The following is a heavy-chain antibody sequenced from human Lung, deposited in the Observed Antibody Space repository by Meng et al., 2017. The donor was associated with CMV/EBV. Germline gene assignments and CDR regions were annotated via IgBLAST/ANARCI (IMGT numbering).Heavy chain of an antibody. V-gene: IGHV4-34*01. Sequence: SETLSLTCAVYGGSFSGYYWSWIRQPPGKGLEWIGEINHSGSTNYNPSLKRQVTISVDTSKNQFSLKLSSVTAADTAVYYCARARVLPAYNFDMDHWGQGNXVTVDS. CDR1: GGSFSGYY. J-gene: IGHJ6*01. CDR2: INHSGST. CDR3: ARARVLPAYNFDMDH. D-gene: IGHD2-2*01.